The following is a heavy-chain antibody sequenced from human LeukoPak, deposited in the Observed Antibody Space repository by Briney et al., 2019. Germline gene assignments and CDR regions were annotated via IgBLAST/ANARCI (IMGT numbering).Heavy chain of an antibody. CDR2: IKSKTDGGTT. D-gene: IGHD4-23*01. J-gene: IGHJ5*02. CDR3: TTFPPDYGGNSGWFDP. Sequence: GGPLRLSCAASGFTFSNAWMNWVRQAPGKGLKWVGRIKSKTDGGTTDYAAPVKGRFTISRDDPKNTLYLQMNSLKTEDTAVYYCTTFPPDYGGNSGWFDPWGQGTLVTVSS. V-gene: IGHV3-15*01. CDR1: GFTFSNAW.